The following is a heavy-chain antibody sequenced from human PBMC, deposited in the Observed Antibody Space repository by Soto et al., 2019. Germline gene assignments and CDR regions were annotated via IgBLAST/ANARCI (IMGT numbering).Heavy chain of an antibody. V-gene: IGHV4-34*01. CDR1: GGSFSGYY. Sequence: QVQLQQWGAGLLKPSETLSLTCAVYGGSFSGYYWSWIRQPPGKGMEWIGEINHSGSTNYNPSLTGRVTISVDTSKNQFSLKLSSVTAADTAVYYCARARIAAAGTALKYYFDYWGQGTLVTVSS. D-gene: IGHD6-13*01. J-gene: IGHJ4*02. CDR2: INHSGST. CDR3: ARARIAAAGTALKYYFDY.